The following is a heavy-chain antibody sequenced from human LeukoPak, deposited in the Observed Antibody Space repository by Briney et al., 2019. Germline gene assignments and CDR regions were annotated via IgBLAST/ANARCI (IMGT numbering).Heavy chain of an antibody. CDR3: ARSVYCTNGVGYIVRGNYYYMDV. CDR1: GFTFSSYS. Sequence: GGSLRLSCAASGFTFSSYSMNWVRQAPGKGLEWVSSISSSSSYIYYADSVKGRFTISRDNAKNSLYLQMNSLRAEDTAVYYCARSVYCTNGVGYIVRGNYYYMDVWGKGTTVTVSS. V-gene: IGHV3-21*01. D-gene: IGHD2-8*01. CDR2: ISSSSSYI. J-gene: IGHJ6*03.